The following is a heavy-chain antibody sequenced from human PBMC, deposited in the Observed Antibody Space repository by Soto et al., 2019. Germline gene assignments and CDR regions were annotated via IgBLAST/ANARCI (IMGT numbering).Heavy chain of an antibody. Sequence: GGSLRLSCAASGFTFSSYSMNWVRQAPGKGLEWVSSISSSSSYIYYADSLKGRFTISRDNAKNSLYLQMNSLRAEDTAVYYCARGPILEWLTNWFDPWGQGTLVTVSS. CDR3: ARGPILEWLTNWFDP. V-gene: IGHV3-21*01. D-gene: IGHD3-3*01. J-gene: IGHJ5*02. CDR2: ISSSSSYI. CDR1: GFTFSSYS.